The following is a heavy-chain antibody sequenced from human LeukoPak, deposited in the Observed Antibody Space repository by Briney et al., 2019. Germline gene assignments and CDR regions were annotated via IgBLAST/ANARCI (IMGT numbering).Heavy chain of an antibody. Sequence: GESLTISCKGSGYTFTNYWIGWVRQMPGKGLEWMGIIYPGDSERKSNPSLQGQVTISADKSISTVYLQWSSLKASDTAIYYCARIEGSTFDYWGQGTLVTVSS. CDR3: ARIEGSTFDY. J-gene: IGHJ4*02. V-gene: IGHV5-51*01. CDR2: IYPGDSER. CDR1: GYTFTNYW.